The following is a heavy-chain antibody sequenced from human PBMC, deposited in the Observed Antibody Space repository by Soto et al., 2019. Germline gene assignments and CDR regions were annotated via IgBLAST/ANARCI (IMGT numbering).Heavy chain of an antibody. V-gene: IGHV3-30-3*01. J-gene: IGHJ6*02. CDR3: ARVPLTFVGHYYYGMDV. CDR1: GFTFSSYA. CDR2: ISYDGSKK. D-gene: IGHD3-10*01. Sequence: QVQLVESGGGVVQPGRSLRLSCAASGFTFSSYAMHWVRQAPGKGLEWVAVISYDGSKKYYADSVKGRFTISRGNSKNTLYLQMNSLRAEDTAVYYCARVPLTFVGHYYYGMDVWGQGTTVTVSS.